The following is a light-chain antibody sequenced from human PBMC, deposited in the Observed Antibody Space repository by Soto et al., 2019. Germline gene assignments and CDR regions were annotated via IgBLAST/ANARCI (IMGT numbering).Light chain of an antibody. CDR2: EVS. V-gene: IGLV2-8*01. Sequence: ALTQPASVSGSPGQSLTISCTGTSIDIAPYNYVSWYQQHPGKAPKLIIYEVSQRPSGVPDRFSGSKSGNTASLTVSGLQTEDEADYYCSAYAGSNNFVFGSGTKVTVL. CDR3: SAYAGSNNFV. J-gene: IGLJ1*01. CDR1: SIDIAPYNY.